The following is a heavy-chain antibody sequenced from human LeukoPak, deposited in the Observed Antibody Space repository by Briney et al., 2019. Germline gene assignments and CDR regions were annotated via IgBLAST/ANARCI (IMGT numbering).Heavy chain of an antibody. D-gene: IGHD2-2*01. J-gene: IGHJ6*03. CDR3: ATATEIPKYPLDYYYYMDV. V-gene: IGHV1-69-2*01. Sequence: ASVKVSCKVSGYTFTDYYMHWVHQAPGKGLEWMGLVDPEDGETIYAEKFQGRVTITADTSTDTAYMELSSLRSEDTAVYYCATATEIPKYPLDYYYYMDVWGKGTTVTVSS. CDR1: GYTFTDYY. CDR2: VDPEDGET.